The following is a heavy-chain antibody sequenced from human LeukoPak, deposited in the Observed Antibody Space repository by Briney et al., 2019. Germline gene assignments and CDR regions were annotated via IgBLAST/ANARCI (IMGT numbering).Heavy chain of an antibody. J-gene: IGHJ6*02. V-gene: IGHV3-43*02. CDR2: ISGDGGST. CDR1: GFTFDDYA. CDR3: AKDIRDIVVVVAGYGMDV. D-gene: IGHD2-15*01. Sequence: GGSLRLSCAASGFTFDDYAMHWVRQAPGKGLEWVSLISGDGGSTYYADSVKGRFTISRDNSKSSLYLQMNSLRTEDTALYYCAKDIRDIVVVVAGYGMDVWGQGTTVTVSS.